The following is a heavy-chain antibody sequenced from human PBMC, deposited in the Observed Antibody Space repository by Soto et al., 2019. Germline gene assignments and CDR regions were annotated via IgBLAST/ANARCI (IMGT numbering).Heavy chain of an antibody. CDR2: INYSGST. CDR3: AREGTAMIFDC. V-gene: IGHV4-59*01. Sequence: SETLSLTCTVSGASISTYFWSWIRQPPGKGLEWIGYINYSGSTNYNPSLKSRVTISVDTSKNQLSLKVSSVTAADTAVYYCAREGTAMIFDCWGQGTLVTVSS. CDR1: GASISTYF. J-gene: IGHJ4*02. D-gene: IGHD5-18*01.